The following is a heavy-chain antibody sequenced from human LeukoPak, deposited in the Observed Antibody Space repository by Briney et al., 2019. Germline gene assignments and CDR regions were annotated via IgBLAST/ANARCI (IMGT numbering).Heavy chain of an antibody. CDR2: ISSSGSTI. D-gene: IGHD2-15*01. V-gene: IGHV3-48*03. CDR3: ARAGSGIVVVVAAKEGMDV. Sequence: GGSLRLSCAASGFTFSSYEMNWVRQAPGKGLEWVSYISSSGSTIYYADSVKGRFTISRDNAKNSLYLQMNSLRAEDTAVYYCARAGSGIVVVVAAKEGMDVWGQGTTVTVSS. CDR1: GFTFSSYE. J-gene: IGHJ6*02.